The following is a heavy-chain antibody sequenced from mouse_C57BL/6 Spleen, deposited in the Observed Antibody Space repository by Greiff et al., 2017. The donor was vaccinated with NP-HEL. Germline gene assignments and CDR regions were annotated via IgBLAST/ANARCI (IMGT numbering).Heavy chain of an antibody. V-gene: IGHV1-42*01. CDR2: INPSTGGT. D-gene: IGHD4-1*02. CDR3: ARSGGNWERENYFDY. CDR1: GYSFTGYY. Sequence: VQLKESGPELVKPGASVKISCKASGYSFTGYYMNWVKQSPEKSLEWIGEINPSTGGTTYNQKFKAKATLTVDKSSSTAYMQLKSLTSEDSAVYYCARSGGNWERENYFDYWGQGTTLTVSS. J-gene: IGHJ2*01.